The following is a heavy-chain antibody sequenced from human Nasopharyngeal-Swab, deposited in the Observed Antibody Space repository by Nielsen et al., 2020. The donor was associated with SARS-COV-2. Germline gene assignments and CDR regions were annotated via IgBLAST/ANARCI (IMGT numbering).Heavy chain of an antibody. CDR1: GFTFSSYE. V-gene: IGHV3-48*03. Sequence: LKISCAASGFTFSSYEMNWVRHAPGKGLEWVSYISSSGSTRYYADSVKGRFTISRDNAKNSLYLQMNSLRAEDTAVYYCARDYCSSTSCYDYWGQGTLVTVSS. CDR2: ISSSGSTR. J-gene: IGHJ4*02. CDR3: ARDYCSSTSCYDY. D-gene: IGHD2-2*01.